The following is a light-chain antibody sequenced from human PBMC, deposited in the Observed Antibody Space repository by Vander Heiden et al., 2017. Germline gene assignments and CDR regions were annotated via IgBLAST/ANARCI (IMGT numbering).Light chain of an antibody. CDR1: KFGDKH. V-gene: IGLV3-1*01. CDR2: QDS. J-gene: IGLJ1*01. CDR3: QAWDSSTGV. Sequence: SSELTQPPSVSVSPGQTASITCSGDKFGDKHACWYPQQPGQSPVLVIYQDSKRPSAIPERFSGSNSGNTATLTISGTQAMDEADYYCQAWDSSTGVFGTGTKVTVL.